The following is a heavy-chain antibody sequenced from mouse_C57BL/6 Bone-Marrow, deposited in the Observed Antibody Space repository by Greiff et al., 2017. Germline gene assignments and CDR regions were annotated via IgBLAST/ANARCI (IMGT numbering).Heavy chain of an antibody. J-gene: IGHJ2*01. D-gene: IGHD1-1*01. Sequence: QVQLQQSGAELARPGASVKLSCKASGYTFTSYGISWVKQRTGQGLEWIGEIYPRSGNTYYNEKFKGKATLTADKSSSTAYMELRSLTSEYSAVYFCAREGYYYGSSYFDYWGQGTTLTVSS. CDR1: GYTFTSYG. CDR3: AREGYYYGSSYFDY. V-gene: IGHV1-81*01. CDR2: IYPRSGNT.